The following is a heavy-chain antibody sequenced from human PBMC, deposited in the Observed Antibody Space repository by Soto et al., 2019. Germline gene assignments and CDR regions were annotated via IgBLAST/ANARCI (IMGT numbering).Heavy chain of an antibody. Sequence: GASVKVSCKASGGTFSSYAISWVRQAPGQGLEWLGGIIPIFGTANYAQKFQGRVTITADESTSTAYMERSSVRSEDKPGYYCAVSTGGSSYFDYWGQGTLVTVSS. J-gene: IGHJ4*02. CDR1: GGTFSSYA. CDR2: IIPIFGTA. CDR3: AVSTGGSSYFDY. V-gene: IGHV1-69*13. D-gene: IGHD6-6*01.